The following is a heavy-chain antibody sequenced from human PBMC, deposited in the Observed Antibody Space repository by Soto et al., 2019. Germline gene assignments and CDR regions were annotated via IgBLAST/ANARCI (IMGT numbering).Heavy chain of an antibody. J-gene: IGHJ4*02. CDR3: TAHPQDTSDD. V-gene: IGHV3-15*07. CDR1: GFTFSNAW. CDR2: IKNKADGGTP. Sequence: EVQLVESGGGLVKPGGSLRLSCAASGFTFSNAWMNWVRQAPGKGLEWVGRIKNKADGGTPDYAAPVKGRFTISRDDSKITRYLQMNSLKTEDTAVHYCTAHPQDTSDDWGQGTLVTVSS. D-gene: IGHD2-15*01.